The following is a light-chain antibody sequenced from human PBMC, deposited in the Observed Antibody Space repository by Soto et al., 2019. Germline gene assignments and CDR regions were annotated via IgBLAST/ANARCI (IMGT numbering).Light chain of an antibody. CDR1: QSVSSSY. CDR3: QQYGSSPPLT. V-gene: IGKV3-20*01. Sequence: EIVFTHSPATLSVSPVERATLSCRAIQSVSSSYLAWYQQKPGQAPRLLIYGASSRATGIPDRFSGSGSGTDFTLTISRLEPEDFAVYYCQQYGSSPPLTFGGGTKVDIK. J-gene: IGKJ4*01. CDR2: GAS.